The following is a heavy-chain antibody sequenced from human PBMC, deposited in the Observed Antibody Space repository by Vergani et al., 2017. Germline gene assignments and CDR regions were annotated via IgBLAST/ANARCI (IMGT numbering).Heavy chain of an antibody. CDR3: AKACSVTSESLQYKFYMDV. Sequence: QVQLAESGGGRVQPGRSLRLSCAASGFSFSSHAIHWVRQAPAKGLELVAVISNDGSKKYYADSVTGRFTISRDNSKNTLDLQMNSLRTQDTAVYYCAKACSVTSESLQYKFYMDVWGKGTTVTVSS. CDR1: GFSFSSHA. D-gene: IGHD3-10*01. J-gene: IGHJ6*03. CDR2: ISNDGSKK. V-gene: IGHV3-30*18.